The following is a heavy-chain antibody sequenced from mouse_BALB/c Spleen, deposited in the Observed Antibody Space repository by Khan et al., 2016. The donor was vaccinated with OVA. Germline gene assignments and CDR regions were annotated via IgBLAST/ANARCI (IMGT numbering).Heavy chain of an antibody. CDR1: RYTFSTYT. V-gene: IGHV1-4*01. J-gene: IGHJ3*01. D-gene: IGHD2-14*01. CDR2: IIPSTDHT. CDR3: AQEGAYYRTDSRFAY. Sequence: QVQLQESGAELVRSGAPVKLSCKASRYTFSTYTIHFVHQRPGQGLEWIGHIIPSTDHTTYNQKFKDKSTLTADTSSSSAYMQLSSLTSDDSAVYYCAQEGAYYRTDSRFAYWGQGSLVT.